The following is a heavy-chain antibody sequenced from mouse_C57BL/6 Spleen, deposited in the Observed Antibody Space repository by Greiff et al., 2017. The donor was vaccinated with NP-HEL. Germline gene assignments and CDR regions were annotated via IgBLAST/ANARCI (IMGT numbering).Heavy chain of an antibody. CDR1: GYTFTSYW. CDR3: ARGGIYYDFDY. CDR2: IDPSDSYT. D-gene: IGHD2-1*01. Sequence: QVQLQQPGAELVMPGASVKLSCKASGYTFTSYWMHWVKQRPGQGLEWIGEIDPSDSYTNYNQKFKGKSTLTVDKSSSTAYMQLSSLTSEDSAVYYCARGGIYYDFDYWGQGTTLTVSS. V-gene: IGHV1-69*01. J-gene: IGHJ2*01.